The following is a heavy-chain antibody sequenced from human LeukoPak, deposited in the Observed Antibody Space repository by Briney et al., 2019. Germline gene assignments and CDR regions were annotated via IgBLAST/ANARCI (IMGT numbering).Heavy chain of an antibody. CDR2: IYYSGST. CDR3: ARDRAAAGIDY. D-gene: IGHD6-13*01. CDR1: GVSISSYY. V-gene: IGHV4-59*01. J-gene: IGHJ4*02. Sequence: MPSETPSLTCTVSGVSISSYYWSWIRQPPGKGLEWIGYIYYSGSTNYNPSLKSRVTISVDTSKNQFSLKLSSVTAADTAVYYCARDRAAAGIDYWGQGTLVTVSS.